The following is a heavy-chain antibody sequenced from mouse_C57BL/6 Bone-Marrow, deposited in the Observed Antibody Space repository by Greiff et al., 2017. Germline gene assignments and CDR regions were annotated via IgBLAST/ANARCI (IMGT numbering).Heavy chain of an antibody. J-gene: IGHJ3*01. CDR1: GYTFTSYW. V-gene: IGHV1-72*01. CDR3: ARKKGPGSSLRQRGWFAY. Sequence: QVQLQQSGAELVKPGASVKLSCKASGYTFTSYWMHWVKQRPGRGLEWIGRIDPNSGGTKYNEKFKSKATLPVDKPSSTAYRQLSSLTSEDSAVYKCARKKGPGSSLRQRGWFAYWGQGTGVTVSA. CDR2: IDPNSGGT. D-gene: IGHD1-1*01.